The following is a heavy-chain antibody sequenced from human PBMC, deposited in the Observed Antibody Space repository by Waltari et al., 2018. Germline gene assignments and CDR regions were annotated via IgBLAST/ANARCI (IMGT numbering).Heavy chain of an antibody. J-gene: IGHJ2*01. V-gene: IGHV3-48*01. CDR1: GFTFSSYS. CDR2: ISSSSSTI. CDR3: ARDPSITIFGVVTTKGYFDL. D-gene: IGHD3-3*01. Sequence: EVQLVESGGGLVQPGRSLRLSCAASGFTFSSYSMNWVRQAPGQGLEWVSYISSSSSTIYYADSVKGRFTISRDNAKNSLYLQMNSLRAEDTAVYYCARDPSITIFGVVTTKGYFDLWGRGTLVTVSS.